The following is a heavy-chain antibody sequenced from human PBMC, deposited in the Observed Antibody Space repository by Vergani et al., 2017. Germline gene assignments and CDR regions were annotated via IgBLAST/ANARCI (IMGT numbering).Heavy chain of an antibody. CDR1: GGSISSGGYY. V-gene: IGHV4-31*03. J-gene: IGHJ4*02. D-gene: IGHD1-26*01. CDR2: IYYTGST. Sequence: QVQLQESGPGLVRPSQTLSLTCTVSGGSISSGGYYWSWIRQHPGKGLEWIGYIYYTGSTYYNASLKSRVSISVVTSKNQFSLKLSSVTAADTAVYYCARRRSYPARYYFDYWGQGTLVTVSS. CDR3: ARRRSYPARYYFDY.